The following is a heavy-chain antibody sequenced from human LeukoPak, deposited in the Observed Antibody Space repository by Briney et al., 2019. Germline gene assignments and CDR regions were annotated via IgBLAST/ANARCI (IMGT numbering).Heavy chain of an antibody. CDR3: AREGYTYGHGVDF. D-gene: IGHD5-18*01. V-gene: IGHV3-69-1*01. CDR2: ISSADNT. Sequence: SGGSLRLYCAASGFNFIGYSMTWVRRPPGKGLEWVSSISSADNTYYADSVKGRFTVSRDNAGKSLYLQMDGLRPEDTAVYYCAREGYTYGHGVDFWGQGTLVTVSS. CDR1: GFNFIGYS. J-gene: IGHJ4*02.